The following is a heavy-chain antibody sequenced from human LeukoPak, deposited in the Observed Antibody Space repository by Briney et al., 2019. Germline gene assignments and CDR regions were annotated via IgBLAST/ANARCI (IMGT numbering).Heavy chain of an antibody. J-gene: IGHJ4*02. CDR3: ARALEGGFRYFDY. CDR2: IYYSGST. D-gene: IGHD3-16*01. Sequence: PSETLSLTCTVSGGSISSGDYYWSWIRQPPGKGLEWIGYIYYSGSTYYNPSLKSRVTISVDTSKNQFSLKLSSVTAADTAVYYCARALEGGFRYFDYWGQGTLVTVSS. V-gene: IGHV4-30-4*01. CDR1: GGSISSGDYY.